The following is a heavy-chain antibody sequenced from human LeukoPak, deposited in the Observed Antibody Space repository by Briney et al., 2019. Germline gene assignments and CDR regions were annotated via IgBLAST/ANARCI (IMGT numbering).Heavy chain of an antibody. CDR3: ARDGGGSLYGMDV. D-gene: IGHD2-15*01. CDR2: ICSSGSA. V-gene: IGHV4-31*03. Sequence: SQTLSLTCTVSGGSISSGVYCWSWIRQRPGEGLQWIGYICSSGSAYYNPSLKSRVTMSIDTSNNQFSLKLNSVTAADTAVYYCARDGGGSLYGMDVWGQGTTVTVSS. J-gene: IGHJ6*02. CDR1: GGSISSGVYC.